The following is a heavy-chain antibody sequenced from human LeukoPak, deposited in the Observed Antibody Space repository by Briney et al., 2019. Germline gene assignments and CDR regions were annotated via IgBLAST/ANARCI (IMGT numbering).Heavy chain of an antibody. CDR2: IYYSGST. CDR1: GGSISSGGYY. D-gene: IGHD2-15*01. V-gene: IGHV4-31*03. J-gene: IGHJ4*02. Sequence: MPSETLSLTCTVSGGSISSGGYYWSWIRQHPGKGLEWIGYIYYSGSTYYNPSLKSRVTISVDTSKNQFSLKLSSVTAADTAVYYCAREDCSGGSCYSGWGQGTLVTVSS. CDR3: AREDCSGGSCYSG.